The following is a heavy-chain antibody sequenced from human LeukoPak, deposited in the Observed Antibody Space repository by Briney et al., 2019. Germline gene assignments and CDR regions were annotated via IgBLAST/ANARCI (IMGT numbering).Heavy chain of an antibody. CDR1: GFTFSSYA. D-gene: IGHD3-10*01. Sequence: GGSLRLSCAASGFTFSSYAMSWVRQAPGKGLEWVSAISGSGGSTYYADSVKGRFTTSRDNSKNTLYLQMNSLRAEDTAVYYCAIPFYYGSGSYYDYWGQGTLVTVSS. V-gene: IGHV3-23*01. CDR2: ISGSGGST. CDR3: AIPFYYGSGSYYDY. J-gene: IGHJ4*02.